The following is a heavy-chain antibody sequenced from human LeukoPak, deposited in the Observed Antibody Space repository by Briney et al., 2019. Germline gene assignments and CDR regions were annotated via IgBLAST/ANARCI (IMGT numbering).Heavy chain of an antibody. CDR1: GGSISRSSYY. CDR3: ARDETYSSGYDH. J-gene: IGHJ4*02. Sequence: SETLSLTCTVSGGSISRSSYYWGWIRQPPGKGLEWIGSIYSSGTTSYNSSLKSRITISLDTDRNLFSLNLNSVTAADTALYFCARDETYSSGYDHWGRGALVTVSS. D-gene: IGHD3-22*01. CDR2: IYSSGTT. V-gene: IGHV4-39*07.